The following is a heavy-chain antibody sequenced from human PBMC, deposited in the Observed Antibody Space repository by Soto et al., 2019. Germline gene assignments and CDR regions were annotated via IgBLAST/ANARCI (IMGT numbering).Heavy chain of an antibody. V-gene: IGHV3-30*04. J-gene: IGHJ4*02. CDR1: GFIFNIYT. Sequence: GGSLRLSCVASGFIFNIYTMHWVRQAPGKGLEWGAGISCDGNKTLDADSVKGRFTISRDNSKKMLFLQMSGLRAEDTAVYYCARFTIADSIHFDSRGQGTLVTVSS. CDR2: ISCDGNKT. D-gene: IGHD3-22*01. CDR3: ARFTIADSIHFDS.